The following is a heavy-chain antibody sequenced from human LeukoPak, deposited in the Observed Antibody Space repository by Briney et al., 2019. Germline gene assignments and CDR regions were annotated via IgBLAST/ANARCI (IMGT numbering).Heavy chain of an antibody. V-gene: IGHV3-7*01. CDR1: GFTFNHFW. D-gene: IGHD2-15*01. CDR3: AREDGYCSGGNCYSYFDS. J-gene: IGHJ4*02. Sequence: GGSLRLSCAASGFTFNHFWMSWIRQAPGKGLEWVAYIKETGSETYYVDSVKGRFTITRDNTRNSLFLQMYSLRAEDTAVYFCAREDGYCSGGNCYSYFDSWGQGTLVTVSA. CDR2: IKETGSET.